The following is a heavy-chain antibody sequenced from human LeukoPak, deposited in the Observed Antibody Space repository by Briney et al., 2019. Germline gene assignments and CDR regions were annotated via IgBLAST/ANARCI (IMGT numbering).Heavy chain of an antibody. CDR2: IRYDGSNK. CDR1: GFTFSSYG. J-gene: IGHJ4*02. Sequence: GGSLRLSCAASGFTFSSYGMHWVRQAPGKGLEWVAFIRYDGSNKYYADSVKGRFIISRDNSKNTLYLQMNSLRAEDTALYYCAKPRGLTIVGAHFDYWGQGTLVTVSS. CDR3: AKPRGLTIVGAHFDY. V-gene: IGHV3-30*02. D-gene: IGHD1-26*01.